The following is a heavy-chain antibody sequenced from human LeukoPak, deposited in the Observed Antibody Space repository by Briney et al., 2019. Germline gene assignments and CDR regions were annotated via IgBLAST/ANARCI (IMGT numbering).Heavy chain of an antibody. J-gene: IGHJ5*02. CDR3: ARRLQLVASGWFDP. CDR2: IYYSGST. Sequence: PSETLSLTCTVSGGSISSSRYSWGWIRQPPGKGLEWIGSIYYSGSTYYNPSLKSRVTISVDTSKNQFSLKLSSVTAADTAVYYCARRLQLVASGWFDPWGQGTLVTVSS. V-gene: IGHV4-39*01. D-gene: IGHD6-13*01. CDR1: GGSISSSRYS.